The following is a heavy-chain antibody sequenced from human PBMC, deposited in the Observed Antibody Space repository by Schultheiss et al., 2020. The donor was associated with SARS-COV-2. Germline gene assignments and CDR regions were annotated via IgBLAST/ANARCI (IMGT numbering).Heavy chain of an antibody. Sequence: SETLSLTCTVSGGSISSSSYYWGWIRQPPGKGLEWIGEINHSGSTNYNPSLKSRVTISVDTSKNQFSLKLSSVTAADTAVYYCALDPSGDCGGDCFYYYYMDVWGKGTTVTVSS. D-gene: IGHD2-21*01. CDR1: GGSISSSSYY. V-gene: IGHV4-39*07. CDR3: ALDPSGDCGGDCFYYYYMDV. CDR2: INHSGST. J-gene: IGHJ6*03.